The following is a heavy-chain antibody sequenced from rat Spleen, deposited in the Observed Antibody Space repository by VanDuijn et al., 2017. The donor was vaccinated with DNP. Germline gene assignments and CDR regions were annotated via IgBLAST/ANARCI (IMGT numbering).Heavy chain of an antibody. CDR2: ISPSDNST. D-gene: IGHD1-1*01. J-gene: IGHJ1*01. V-gene: IGHV5S11*01. Sequence: EVQLVESGGGLVQPGRSLKLSCAASGFTFRNYDMAWVRHATTIGLEWVASISPSDNSTYYRDSIKGRFTVSRDNAKSSLYLQMDSLRSEETATYYCARHSTTVSPYWYFDFWGPGTMVTVSS. CDR3: ARHSTTVSPYWYFDF. CDR1: GFTFRNYD.